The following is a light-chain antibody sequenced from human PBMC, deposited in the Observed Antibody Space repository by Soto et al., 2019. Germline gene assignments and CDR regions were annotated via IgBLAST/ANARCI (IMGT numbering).Light chain of an antibody. CDR3: QQYNSYPT. J-gene: IGKJ1*01. CDR1: QSISSW. V-gene: IGKV1-5*03. Sequence: DIQMTQYPSTLSASVGDRVTITCRASQSISSWLAWYQQKPGKAPKLLIYKASSLESGVPSRFSGSGSGTEFTITIRSLQPDDFATYYCQQYNSYPTFGQGTKVEIK. CDR2: KAS.